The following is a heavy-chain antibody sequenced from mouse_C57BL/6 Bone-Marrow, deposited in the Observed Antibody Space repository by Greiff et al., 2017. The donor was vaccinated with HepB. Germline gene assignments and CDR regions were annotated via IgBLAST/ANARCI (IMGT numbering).Heavy chain of an antibody. V-gene: IGHV5-12*01. J-gene: IGHJ4*01. Sequence: EVQLQQSGGGLVQPGGSLKLSCAASGFTFSDYYMYWVRQTPEKRLEWVAYISNGGGSTYYPDTVKGRFTISRDNAKNTLYLQMSRLKSEDTAMYYCARDPDYYGSPYAMDYWGQGTSVTVSS. D-gene: IGHD1-1*01. CDR2: ISNGGGST. CDR1: GFTFSDYY. CDR3: ARDPDYYGSPYAMDY.